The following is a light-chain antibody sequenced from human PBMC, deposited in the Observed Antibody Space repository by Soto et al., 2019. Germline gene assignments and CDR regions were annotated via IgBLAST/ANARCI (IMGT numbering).Light chain of an antibody. CDR3: CSYPGRSTWV. J-gene: IGLJ3*02. Sequence: QSALTQPASMSGYVGQSMTISCAGTSSDVGNFNFVSWYQQHPGKAPEVLIYEVSKRPSGVSDRFSGSKSGTTASLTISGLQGDDEADYYCCSYPGRSTWVLGGGTKLTVL. CDR2: EVS. CDR1: SSDVGNFNF. V-gene: IGLV2-23*02.